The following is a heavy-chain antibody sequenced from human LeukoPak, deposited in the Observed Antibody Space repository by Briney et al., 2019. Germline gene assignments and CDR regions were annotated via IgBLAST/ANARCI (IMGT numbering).Heavy chain of an antibody. V-gene: IGHV4-59*01. CDR1: GGSISPYY. CDR2: IYYSGST. CDR3: ARHGSTAFDY. Sequence: PSETLSLTCTVSGGSISPYYWSCIRQPPGKGLEWIGYIYYSGSTNYNPSLQSRVTMSVDTSKNQFSLKLTSVTAADTAVYYCARHGSTAFDYWGQGTLVTVSS. J-gene: IGHJ4*02. D-gene: IGHD5/OR15-5a*01.